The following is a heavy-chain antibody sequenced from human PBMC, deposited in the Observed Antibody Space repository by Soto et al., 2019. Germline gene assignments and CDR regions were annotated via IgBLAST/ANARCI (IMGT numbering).Heavy chain of an antibody. CDR3: ARVLAARASRDFDY. CDR1: GGSFSTDY. CDR2: INPSGGT. J-gene: IGHJ4*02. D-gene: IGHD6-6*01. V-gene: IGHV4-34*01. Sequence: QVQLQQWGAGLLKPSETLSLTCAVYGGSFSTDYWSWIRQPPGKGLEWIGEINPSGGTNYNPSLKGRVTISVATSKNQCSLKLSSVTAADTAVYYCARVLAARASRDFDYWGQGTLVTVSS.